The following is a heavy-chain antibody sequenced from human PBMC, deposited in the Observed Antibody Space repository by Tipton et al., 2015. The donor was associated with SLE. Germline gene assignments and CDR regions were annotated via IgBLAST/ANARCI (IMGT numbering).Heavy chain of an antibody. CDR2: IKQDGSEK. CDR1: GFTFSSYW. D-gene: IGHD6-13*01. J-gene: IGHJ2*01. CDR3: AREGAAAEPWYFDL. Sequence: SLRLSCAASGFTFSSYWMSWVRQAPGKGLEWVANIKQDGSEKCYVDSVRGRFTISRDNAKNSLYLQMNSLRAEDTAVYYRAREGAAAEPWYFDLWGRGTLVTVSS. V-gene: IGHV3-7*01.